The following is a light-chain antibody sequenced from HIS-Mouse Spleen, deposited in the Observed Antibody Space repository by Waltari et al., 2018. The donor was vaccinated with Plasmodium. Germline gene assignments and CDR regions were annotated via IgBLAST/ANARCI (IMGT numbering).Light chain of an antibody. CDR3: QQYYSYPLT. Sequence: AIRLTQSPSSLSASTGYSVTVTCRASQGISSYLSWYQQKPGKAPKLLIYAASTLQSGVPSRFSGSGSGTDFTLTISCLQSEDFATYYCQQYYSYPLTFGGGTKVEIK. CDR1: QGISSY. V-gene: IGKV1-8*01. CDR2: AAS. J-gene: IGKJ4*01.